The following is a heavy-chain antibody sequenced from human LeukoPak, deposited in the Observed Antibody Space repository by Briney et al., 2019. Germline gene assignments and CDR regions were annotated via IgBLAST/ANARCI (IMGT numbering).Heavy chain of an antibody. D-gene: IGHD5-24*01. J-gene: IGHJ4*02. Sequence: GGSLRLSCTASGFTFSGAWMTWVRQAPGKGLEWVSGIIPSGHTTYYADSVRGRFTISRDNSRNTLYLQMNSLRAEDTAVYYCAKDDRWLQFCCWGQGTLVTVSA. V-gene: IGHV3-23*01. CDR1: GFTFSGAW. CDR2: IIPSGHTT. CDR3: AKDDRWLQFCC.